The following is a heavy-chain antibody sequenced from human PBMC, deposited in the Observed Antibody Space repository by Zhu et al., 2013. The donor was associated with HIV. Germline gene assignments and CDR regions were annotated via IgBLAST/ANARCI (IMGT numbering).Heavy chain of an antibody. CDR3: ARGGRGTYDSSGYFP. Sequence: QVQLQESGPGLVKPSETLSLTCTVSGGSISSYYWSWIRQPPEKGLEWIGYIYYSGSTNYNPSLKSRVTISVDTSKNQFSLKLTSVTAADTAVYYCARGGRGTYDSSGYFPWGQGTLVTVSS. CDR2: IYYSGST. CDR1: GGSISSYY. D-gene: IGHD3-22*01. V-gene: IGHV4-59*01. J-gene: IGHJ5*02.